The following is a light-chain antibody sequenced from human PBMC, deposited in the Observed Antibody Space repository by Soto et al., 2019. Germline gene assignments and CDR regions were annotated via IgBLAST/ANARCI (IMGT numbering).Light chain of an antibody. J-gene: IGKJ1*01. V-gene: IGKV3-20*01. CDR2: GAS. CDR3: QQYDSTPPT. Sequence: EIVLTQSPGTLSLSPGERATLSCRASQSVNSNYLAWYQQKPGQAPRLLIYGASNRATDIPYRFSASGSGTGFTLTITRLEAEDFAVYYCQQYDSTPPTFGQGTKVEVK. CDR1: QSVNSNY.